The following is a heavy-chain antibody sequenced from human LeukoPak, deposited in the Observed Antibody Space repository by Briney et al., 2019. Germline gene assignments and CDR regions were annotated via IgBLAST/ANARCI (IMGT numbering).Heavy chain of an antibody. CDR3: ATGSGYCTNGVCQNWYFDL. D-gene: IGHD2-8*01. J-gene: IGHJ2*01. CDR2: FDPEDGET. V-gene: IGHV1-24*01. Sequence: ASVKVSCKVSGYTLTELSMHWVRQALGKGLEWMGGFDPEDGETIYAQKFQGRVTMTEDTSTDTAYMELSSLRSEDTAVYYCATGSGYCTNGVCQNWYFDLWGRGTLVTVSS. CDR1: GYTLTELS.